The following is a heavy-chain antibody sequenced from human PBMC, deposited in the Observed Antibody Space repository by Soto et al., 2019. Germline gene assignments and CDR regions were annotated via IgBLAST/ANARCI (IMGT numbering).Heavy chain of an antibody. D-gene: IGHD1-20*01. CDR2: IYYSGST. Sequence: SETLSLTCTVSGGSISSSSYYWGWIRQPPGKGLEWIGSIYYSGSTYYNPSLKSRVTISVDTSKNQFSLKLSSVTAADTAVYYCARHLREYNWNYYYYYMDVWGKGTTVTVSS. CDR1: GGSISSSSYY. V-gene: IGHV4-39*01. CDR3: ARHLREYNWNYYYYYMDV. J-gene: IGHJ6*03.